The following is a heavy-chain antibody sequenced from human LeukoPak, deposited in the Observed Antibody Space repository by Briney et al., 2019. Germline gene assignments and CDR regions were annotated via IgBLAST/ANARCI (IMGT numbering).Heavy chain of an antibody. Sequence: GGSLRLSCAASGFTFSGSAMHWVRQASGKGLEWVGRIRSKANSYATAYAASVKGRFTISRDDSKNTAYLQMNSLKTEDTAVYYCTRPNYSSSSRGGSPAEFNFDYWGQGTLVTVSS. V-gene: IGHV3-73*01. J-gene: IGHJ4*02. CDR2: IRSKANSYAT. CDR1: GFTFSGSA. D-gene: IGHD6-6*01. CDR3: TRPNYSSSSRGGSPAEFNFDY.